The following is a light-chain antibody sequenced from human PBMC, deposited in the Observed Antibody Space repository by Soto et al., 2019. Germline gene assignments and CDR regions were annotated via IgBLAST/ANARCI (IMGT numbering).Light chain of an antibody. Sequence: DIVMTQSPDSLAVSLGERATINCKSSQSVLYSSNNKNYLAWYQQKPGQPPKLLIYWASTRESGVPDRFSGSGSGTDFTLTISSLQAEDVAVYYCQQDYSTPRTFGGGTKVDIK. V-gene: IGKV4-1*01. CDR2: WAS. CDR3: QQDYSTPRT. J-gene: IGKJ4*01. CDR1: QSVLYSSNNKNY.